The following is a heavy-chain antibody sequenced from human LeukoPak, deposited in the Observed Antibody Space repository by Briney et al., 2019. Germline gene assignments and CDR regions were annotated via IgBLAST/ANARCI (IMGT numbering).Heavy chain of an antibody. CDR2: ISASGGST. Sequence: PGGSLRLSCAASGFTFSSSAMSWVRQVPGKGLEWVSGISASGGSTYYADSVKGRFTISRDNSKNTLYLQMNSLRAEDTAVYYCAKDGVTIGRNYYYYYGMDVWGQGTTVTVSS. V-gene: IGHV3-23*01. CDR1: GFTFSSSA. CDR3: AKDGVTIGRNYYYYYGMDV. D-gene: IGHD3-3*01. J-gene: IGHJ6*02.